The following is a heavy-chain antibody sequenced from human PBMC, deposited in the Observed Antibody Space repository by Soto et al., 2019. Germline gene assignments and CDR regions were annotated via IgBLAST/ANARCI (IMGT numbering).Heavy chain of an antibody. CDR2: VSLSGAP. CDR3: TRDQYERDVYHWFPAI. V-gene: IGHV3-23*01. J-gene: IGHJ3*02. CDR1: GFSINSYA. D-gene: IGHD3-9*01. Sequence: DVQLLESGGGLVQPGGSLRLSCAASGFSINSYATSWARQAPGKGLEWVSAVSLSGAPYYANFVEGRFSISRDNSKNTQYLQMNSLRDEDTAVYFCTRDQYERDVYHWFPAIWGPGTMLTVS.